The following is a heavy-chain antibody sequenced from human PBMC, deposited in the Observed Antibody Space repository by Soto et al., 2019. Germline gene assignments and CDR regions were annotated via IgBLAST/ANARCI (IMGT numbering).Heavy chain of an antibody. Sequence: QMHLVQSGPEVRKPGSSVKVSCKASGGTFGDYGIDWVRQAPVHGLEWMGGILPVFRTPRNAQKFEGRVALTVAEATNPAFIEVHSLRPEDTGTYYCAREDGEGGMDIGGQGTTVIVS. CDR3: AREDGEGGMDI. J-gene: IGHJ6*02. CDR1: GGTFGDYG. V-gene: IGHV1-69*01. D-gene: IGHD3-10*01. CDR2: ILPVFRTP.